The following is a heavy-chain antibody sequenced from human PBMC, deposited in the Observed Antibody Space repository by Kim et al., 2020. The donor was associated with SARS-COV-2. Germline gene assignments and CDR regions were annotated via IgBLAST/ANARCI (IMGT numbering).Heavy chain of an antibody. CDR1: GGSISSYY. D-gene: IGHD4-17*01. CDR3: ARYGDYPQLGWFDP. Sequence: SETLSLTCTVSGGSISSYYWSWIRQPPGKGLEWIGYIYYSGSTNYNPSLKSRVTISVDTSKNQFSLKLSSVTAADTAVYYCARYGDYPQLGWFDPWGQGTLVTVSS. J-gene: IGHJ5*02. V-gene: IGHV4-59*13. CDR2: IYYSGST.